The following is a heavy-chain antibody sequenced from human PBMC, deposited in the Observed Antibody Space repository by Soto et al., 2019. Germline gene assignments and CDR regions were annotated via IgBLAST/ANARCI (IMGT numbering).Heavy chain of an antibody. D-gene: IGHD3-9*01. CDR2: IYYSGST. CDR3: ARDGLRYFDWLLYTGGTSYGMDV. J-gene: IGHJ6*02. Sequence: SETLSLTCTVSGGSVSSGSYYWSWIRQPPGKGLEWIGYIYYSGSTNYNPSLKSRVTISVDTSKNQFSLKLSSVTAADTAVYYCARDGLRYFDWLLYTGGTSYGMDVWGQGTTVTVSS. V-gene: IGHV4-61*01. CDR1: GGSVSSGSYY.